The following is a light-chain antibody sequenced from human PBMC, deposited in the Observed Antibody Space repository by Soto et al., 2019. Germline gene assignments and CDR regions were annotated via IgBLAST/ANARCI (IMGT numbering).Light chain of an antibody. CDR1: QSVSSNY. V-gene: IGKV3-20*01. Sequence: IVMTQSPGTLSVSPGERATLSCRASQSVSSNYLAWCPPRPGQAPRLLLEGASPRAAGIPDRFSGSGSGTDFTLTITRLEPEDSAVYFCQQYTGPPTTFGQGTRLDIK. CDR2: GAS. CDR3: QQYTGPPTT. J-gene: IGKJ5*01.